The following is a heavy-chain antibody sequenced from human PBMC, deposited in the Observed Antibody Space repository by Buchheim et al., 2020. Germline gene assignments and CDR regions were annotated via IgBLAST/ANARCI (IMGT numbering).Heavy chain of an antibody. V-gene: IGHV4-39*07. D-gene: IGHD2-2*01. Sequence: QLQLQESGPGLVKPSETLSLTCTVSGGSISSSSYYWGWIRQPPGKGLEWIGSIYYSGSTYYNPSLKSRVTISVDTSKNQFSLKLSSVTAADTAVYYCARIVGYCSSTSCPSYYYFDYRGQGTL. J-gene: IGHJ4*02. CDR2: IYYSGST. CDR3: ARIVGYCSSTSCPSYYYFDY. CDR1: GGSISSSSYY.